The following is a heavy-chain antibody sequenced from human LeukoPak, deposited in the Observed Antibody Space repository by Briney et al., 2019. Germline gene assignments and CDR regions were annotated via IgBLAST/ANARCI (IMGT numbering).Heavy chain of an antibody. V-gene: IGHV3-23*01. CDR1: GFTFSNSA. Sequence: GGSLRLSCAASGFTFSNSAMSWVRQAPGKGLEWVSLITGTGFDTYTANSVKGRFITSRDNSKNSLYLRLNSLRPEDTAMYYCAKMAIAKGATQGRGFLQFDLWGQGTLVTVSS. D-gene: IGHD3-3*01. J-gene: IGHJ5*02. CDR3: AKMAIAKGATQGRGFLQFDL. CDR2: ITGTGFDT.